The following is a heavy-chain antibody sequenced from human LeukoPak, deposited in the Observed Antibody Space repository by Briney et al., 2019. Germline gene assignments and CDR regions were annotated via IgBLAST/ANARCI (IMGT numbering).Heavy chain of an antibody. CDR2: IIPMFGTT. J-gene: IGHJ4*02. D-gene: IGHD3-10*01. CDR3: ARASTMVRGVIEYYFDY. CDR1: GGTFSGYA. V-gene: IGHV1-69*13. Sequence: SVKVSCKASGGTFSGYAISWVRQAPGQGLEWMGGIIPMFGTTNYAQKFQGRVTTTADESTSTAYMELSSLRSEDTAVYYCARASTMVRGVIEYYFDYWGQGTLVTVSS.